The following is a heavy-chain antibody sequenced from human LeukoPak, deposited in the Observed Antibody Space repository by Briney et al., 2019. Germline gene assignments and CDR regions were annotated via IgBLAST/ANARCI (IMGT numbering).Heavy chain of an antibody. J-gene: IGHJ6*02. CDR1: GFTFSSYA. V-gene: IGHV3-33*08. D-gene: IGHD3-10*01. Sequence: GGSLRLSCAASGFTFSSYAMHWVRQAPGKGLEWVAVIWYDGSNKYYADSVKGRFTISRDNSKNILYLQLNSLRAEDTAVYYCARAHYFASGSYGLDVWGQGTTVTVSS. CDR2: IWYDGSNK. CDR3: ARAHYFASGSYGLDV.